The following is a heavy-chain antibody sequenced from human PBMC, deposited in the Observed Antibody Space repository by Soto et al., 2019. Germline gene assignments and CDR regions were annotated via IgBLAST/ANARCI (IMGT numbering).Heavy chain of an antibody. D-gene: IGHD6-13*01. Sequence: QVQLVESGGGVVQPGRSLRLSCAASGFTFSTHAMHWVRQAPGRGLECVAIVYFDGSNKYYADSVKGRFTISRDNSKNTLYMQMSGLTPEDTAFYYCARDQTGRTPAGGGRIDRWGQGTLVTVSS. CDR1: GFTFSTHA. V-gene: IGHV3-30-3*01. CDR3: ARDQTGRTPAGGGRIDR. CDR2: VYFDGSNK. J-gene: IGHJ5*02.